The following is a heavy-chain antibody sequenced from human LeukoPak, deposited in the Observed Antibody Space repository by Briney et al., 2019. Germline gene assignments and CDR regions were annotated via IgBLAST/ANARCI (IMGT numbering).Heavy chain of an antibody. J-gene: IGHJ5*02. CDR3: ARDRPTIKGMSDWFDP. CDR1: GGSFSGYY. D-gene: IGHD5-24*01. CDR2: INHSGST. Sequence: SETLSLTCAVYGGSFSGYYWSWIRQPPGKGLEWIGEINHSGSTNYNPSLKSRVTISVDTSKNQFSLKLSSVTAADTAVYYCARDRPTIKGMSDWFDPWGQGTLVTVSS. V-gene: IGHV4-34*01.